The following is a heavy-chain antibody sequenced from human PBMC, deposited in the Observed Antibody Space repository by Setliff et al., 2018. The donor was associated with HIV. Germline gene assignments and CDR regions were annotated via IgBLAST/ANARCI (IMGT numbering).Heavy chain of an antibody. Sequence: GGSLRLSCAASGFTFSSFEMNWVRQAPGKGLEWLSYISSGGDSIYYADSVKGRFTISRDNAKNSLFLQMNNLRAEDTAVYYCARAADYHDSSGYWAPPRYFDYWGQGTLVTVSS. V-gene: IGHV3-48*03. CDR2: ISSGGDSI. J-gene: IGHJ4*02. CDR1: GFTFSSFE. D-gene: IGHD3-22*01. CDR3: ARAADYHDSSGYWAPPRYFDY.